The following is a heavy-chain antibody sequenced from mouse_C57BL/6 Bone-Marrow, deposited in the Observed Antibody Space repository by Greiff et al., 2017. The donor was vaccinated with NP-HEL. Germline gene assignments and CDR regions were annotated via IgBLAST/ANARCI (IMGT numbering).Heavy chain of an antibody. CDR2: INPNNGGT. V-gene: IGHV1-26*01. CDR1: GYTFTDYY. CDR3: ASPYGYDGPSFAY. D-gene: IGHD2-2*01. Sequence: EVQLQQSGPELVKPGASVKISCKASGYTFTDYYMNWVKQSHGKSLEWIGDINPNNGGTSYNQKFKGKATLTVDKSSSTAYMELRSLTSDDSAVYYCASPYGYDGPSFAYWGQGTLVTVSA. J-gene: IGHJ3*01.